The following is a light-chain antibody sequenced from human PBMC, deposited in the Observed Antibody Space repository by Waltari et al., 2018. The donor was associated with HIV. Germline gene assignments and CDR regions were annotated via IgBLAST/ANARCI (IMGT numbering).Light chain of an antibody. CDR2: SAS. CDR3: QQSDSIPYT. V-gene: IGKV1-39*01. Sequence: DIQMTQSPSPLSASVGDRVTITCRASQSISDFLNWYQQKPGKAPQLLISSASTLQSGVPSRFSGSGSETDFTLTINSLQPEDFATYYCQQSDSIPYTFGQGTKLDIK. J-gene: IGKJ2*01. CDR1: QSISDF.